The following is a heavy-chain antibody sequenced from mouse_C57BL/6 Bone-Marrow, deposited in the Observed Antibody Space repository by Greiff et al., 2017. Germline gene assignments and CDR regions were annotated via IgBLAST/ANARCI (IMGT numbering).Heavy chain of an antibody. CDR1: GYTFTNYW. CDR2: IYPGGGYT. CDR3: ARWGGRLDD. V-gene: IGHV1-63*01. J-gene: IGHJ2*01. Sequence: QVQLKQSGAELVRPGTSVKMSCKASGYTFTNYWIGWAKQRPGHGLEWIGDIYPGGGYTNYNEKFKGKATLAADNSSSTAYMQFSSLTSEDAAIYYCARWGGRLDDWGQGTTLTVSS. D-gene: IGHD3-3*01.